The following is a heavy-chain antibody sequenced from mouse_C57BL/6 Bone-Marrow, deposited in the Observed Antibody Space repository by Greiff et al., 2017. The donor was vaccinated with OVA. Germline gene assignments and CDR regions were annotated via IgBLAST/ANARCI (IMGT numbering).Heavy chain of an antibody. Sequence: DVHLVESGGDLVKPGGSLKLSCAASGFTFSSYGMSWVRQTPDKRLEWVATISSGGSYTYYPDSVKGRFTISRDNAKNTLYLQMSSLKSEDTAMYYCARHLRYYGSSYWYFDVWGTGTTVTVSS. CDR2: ISSGGSYT. J-gene: IGHJ1*03. CDR3: ARHLRYYGSSYWYFDV. CDR1: GFTFSSYG. D-gene: IGHD1-1*01. V-gene: IGHV5-6*01.